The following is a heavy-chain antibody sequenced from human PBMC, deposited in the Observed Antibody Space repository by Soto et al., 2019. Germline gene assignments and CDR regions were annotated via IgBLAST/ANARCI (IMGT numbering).Heavy chain of an antibody. CDR1: GFKFSSYA. Sequence: GGSLRLSSAASGFKFSSYAMSWVRQAPGKGLEWVSAISGSGGSTYYADSVKGRFTISRDNSKNTLYLQMNSLRAEDTAVYYCAKDSVAGTFLFGVLDYWGQGTLVTVSS. CDR3: AKDSVAGTFLFGVLDY. D-gene: IGHD6-19*01. V-gene: IGHV3-23*01. CDR2: ISGSGGST. J-gene: IGHJ4*02.